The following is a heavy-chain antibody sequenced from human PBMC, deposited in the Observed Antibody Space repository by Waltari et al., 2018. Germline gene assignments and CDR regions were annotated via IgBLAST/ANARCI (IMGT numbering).Heavy chain of an antibody. J-gene: IGHJ4*02. D-gene: IGHD3-22*01. Sequence: QVQLQESGPGLVKPSQTLSLTCTVSGGSISSGDYYWSWIRQPPGKGLEWIGYIYYSGSTYNNPSLKSRVTISVDTSKNEFSRKLSSVTAADTDVYYCAIESKTYYYDSSGFDYWGQGTLVTVAS. CDR1: GGSISSGDYY. V-gene: IGHV4-30-4*08. CDR3: AIESKTYYYDSSGFDY. CDR2: IYYSGST.